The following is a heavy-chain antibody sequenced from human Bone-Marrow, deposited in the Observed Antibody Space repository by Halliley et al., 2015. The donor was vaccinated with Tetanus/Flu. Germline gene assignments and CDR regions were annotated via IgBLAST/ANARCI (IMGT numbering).Heavy chain of an antibody. J-gene: IGHJ6*02. CDR2: IYYSGGT. V-gene: IGHV4-59*02. Sequence: TLSLTCTVSGGSVSDYYWTWIRQPPGKGLEWIGYIYYSGGTNYNRSLKSRVTISVDKSKNQFSVNLRSVTAADTAVYYCAREAYSYYGMDVWGQGTTVIVSS. CDR3: AREAYSYYGMDV. CDR1: GGSVSDYY.